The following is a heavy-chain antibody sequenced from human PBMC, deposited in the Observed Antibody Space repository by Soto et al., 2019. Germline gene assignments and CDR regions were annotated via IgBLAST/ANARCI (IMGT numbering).Heavy chain of an antibody. Sequence: PSETLCLTCTVSGGSISSSSYYWGWIRQPPGKGLEWIGSIYYSGSTYYNPSLKSRVTISVDTSKNQFSLKLSSVTAADTAVYYCASGDSSGTDAFDIWGQGTMVTVSS. D-gene: IGHD3-22*01. CDR3: ASGDSSGTDAFDI. J-gene: IGHJ3*02. V-gene: IGHV4-39*01. CDR2: IYYSGST. CDR1: GGSISSSSYY.